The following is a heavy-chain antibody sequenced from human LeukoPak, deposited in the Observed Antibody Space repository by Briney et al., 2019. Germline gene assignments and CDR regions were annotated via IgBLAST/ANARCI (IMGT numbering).Heavy chain of an antibody. V-gene: IGHV3-30*03. CDR1: GFTFSSYG. D-gene: IGHD6-13*01. CDR2: IPYDGSNK. Sequence: GGSLRLSCAASGFTFSSYGMHWVRQAPGKGLEWVAVIPYDGSNKYYADSVKGRFTISRDNSKNTLYLQMNSLRAEDTAVYYCATAIAAAASSSWLDPWGQGTLVTVSS. J-gene: IGHJ5*02. CDR3: ATAIAAAASSSWLDP.